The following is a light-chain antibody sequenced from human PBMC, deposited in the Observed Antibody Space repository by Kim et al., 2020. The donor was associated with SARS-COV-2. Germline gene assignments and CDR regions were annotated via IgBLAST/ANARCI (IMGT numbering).Light chain of an antibody. CDR3: QSYNSTSQV. V-gene: IGLV6-57*01. Sequence: GETLTIYCIRSSGSIASNYVQWYRQRPSNSPSTVIYEDTQKPSGVPDRFSASIDRYSNSASLTISGLRTEDEADYYCQSYNSTSQVFGGGTKLTVL. CDR1: SGSIASNY. J-gene: IGLJ3*02. CDR2: EDT.